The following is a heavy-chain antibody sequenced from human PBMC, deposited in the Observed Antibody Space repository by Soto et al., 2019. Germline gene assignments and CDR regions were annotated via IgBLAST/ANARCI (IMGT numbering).Heavy chain of an antibody. CDR2: IWYDGSNK. CDR3: ARDRRALAARRGLKY. D-gene: IGHD6-6*01. CDR1: GFTFSSYG. Sequence: GGSLRLSCAASGFTFSSYGMHWVRQAPGKGLEWVAVIWYDGSNKYYADSVKGRFTISRDNSKNTLYLQMNSLRAEDTAVCYCARDRRALAARRGLKYWGQGTPVTFSS. V-gene: IGHV3-33*01. J-gene: IGHJ4*02.